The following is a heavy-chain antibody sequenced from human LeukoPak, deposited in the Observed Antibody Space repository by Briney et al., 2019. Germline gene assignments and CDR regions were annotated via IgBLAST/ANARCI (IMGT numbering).Heavy chain of an antibody. J-gene: IGHJ4*02. CDR3: AKDMFGYSSSWYPLDY. D-gene: IGHD6-13*01. V-gene: IGHV3-9*01. CDR2: ISWNSGSI. Sequence: GGSLRLSCAASGFTFDDYAMHWVRQAPGKGLEWVSGISWNSGSIGYADSVKGRFTISRDNAKNSLYLQMNSLRAEDTALYYCAKDMFGYSSSWYPLDYWGQGTLVTVSS. CDR1: GFTFDDYA.